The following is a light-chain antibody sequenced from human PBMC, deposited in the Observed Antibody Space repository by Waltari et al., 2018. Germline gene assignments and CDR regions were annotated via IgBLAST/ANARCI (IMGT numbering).Light chain of an antibody. CDR3: CSFAASYTSYVI. Sequence: QSALTQPRPVSGSPGQPVTITFPGTSSDVGVYDYVSWYQQHPGKAPKHLIYEVTTRPSGVPARFSGSKSGNTASLTISGLQTEDEADYYCCSFAASYTSYVIFGGGTKLTVL. J-gene: IGLJ2*01. CDR1: SSDVGVYDY. V-gene: IGLV2-11*01. CDR2: EVT.